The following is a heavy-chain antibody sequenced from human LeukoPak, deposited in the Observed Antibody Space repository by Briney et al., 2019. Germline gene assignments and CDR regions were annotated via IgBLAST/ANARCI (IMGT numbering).Heavy chain of an antibody. CDR3: ARATYSSGWGTSDY. D-gene: IGHD6-19*01. CDR2: IYYRGST. CDR1: GASISPYY. Sequence: SETLSLTCTVSGASISPYYWSWIRQPPGEGLEWIGYIYYRGSTNYNPSLKSRVTISVDTSKNQFSLKLTSVTAADTAVYYCARATYSSGWGTSDYWGQGTLVTVSS. V-gene: IGHV4-59*01. J-gene: IGHJ4*02.